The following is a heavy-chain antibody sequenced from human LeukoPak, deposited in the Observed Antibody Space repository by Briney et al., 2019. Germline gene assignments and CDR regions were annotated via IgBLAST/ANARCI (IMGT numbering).Heavy chain of an antibody. D-gene: IGHD3-9*01. CDR2: INPSGGST. Sequence: ASVKVSCKASGYTFTSYYMHWVRQAPGQGLEWMGIINPSGGSTSYAQKFQGRVTMTRDTSTSTVYMELSSLRFEDTAVYYCAREGILTGYYDYWGQGILVTVSS. V-gene: IGHV1-46*01. CDR3: AREGILTGYYDY. J-gene: IGHJ4*02. CDR1: GYTFTSYY.